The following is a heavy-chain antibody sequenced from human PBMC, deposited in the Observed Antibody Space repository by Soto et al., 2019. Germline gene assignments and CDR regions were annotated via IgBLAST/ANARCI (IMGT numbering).Heavy chain of an antibody. CDR3: SRGRVGDVLTGYFRGYFDS. V-gene: IGHV1-2*02. CDR1: GYTFTDYY. J-gene: IGHJ4*02. CDR2: INPNTGGT. Sequence: QVQLVQSGAEVKKPGASVKVSCKTSGYTFTDYYMYWVRQAPGQGLEWLGWINPNTGGTNSAQKFRGRVTMTRDTSISTAYMELSRLTSDDTAVYYCSRGRVGDVLTGYFRGYFDSWGQGALVTVSS. D-gene: IGHD3-9*01.